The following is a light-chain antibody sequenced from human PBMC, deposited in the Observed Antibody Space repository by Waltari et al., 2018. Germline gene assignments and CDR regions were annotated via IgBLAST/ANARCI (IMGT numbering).Light chain of an antibody. CDR3: HQYYRAPYS. CDR1: QSILDTSNSQNY. V-gene: IGKV4-1*01. J-gene: IGKJ2*01. Sequence: DIVMTQSPDSLAVSLGERATLRCKSSQSILDTSNSQNYLSWFQQKPGQPPKLLIYWASTRESGVPDRFSGSGSGTDFTLTISSLQAADVAVYYCHQYYRAPYSFGQGTKVEIK. CDR2: WAS.